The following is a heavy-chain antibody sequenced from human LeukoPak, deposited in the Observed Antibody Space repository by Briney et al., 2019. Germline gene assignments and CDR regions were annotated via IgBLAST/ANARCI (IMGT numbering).Heavy chain of an antibody. CDR1: GFTFNTYS. CDR3: ARGSPGYYNY. Sequence: GGSLRLSCAASGFTFNTYSMNWVRQAPGKGLEWVSSISSSSGYIYYADSVKGRFTISRDNAKNSLYLQMNSLRAEDTAVYYCARGSPGYYNYWGQGTLVTVSS. J-gene: IGHJ4*02. CDR2: ISSSSGYI. V-gene: IGHV3-21*01. D-gene: IGHD2/OR15-2a*01.